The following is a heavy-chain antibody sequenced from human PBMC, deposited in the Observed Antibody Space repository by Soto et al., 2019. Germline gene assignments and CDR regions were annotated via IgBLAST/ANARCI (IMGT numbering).Heavy chain of an antibody. V-gene: IGHV4-31*03. D-gene: IGHD2-8*01. CDR2: IYYSGST. CDR3: ETCTSDGVCFFDY. J-gene: IGHJ4*02. CDR1: GGSISSGGYY. Sequence: PSETLSLTCTVSGGSISSGGYYWSWIRQHPGKGLEWIGYIYYSGSTYYNPSLKSRVTISVDTSKNQFSLKLSSVTAADTAVYYSETCTSDGVCFFDYWGQGTLVTVSS.